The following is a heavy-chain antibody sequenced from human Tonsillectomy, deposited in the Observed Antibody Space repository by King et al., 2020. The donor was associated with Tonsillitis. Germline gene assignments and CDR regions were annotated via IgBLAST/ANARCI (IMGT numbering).Heavy chain of an antibody. D-gene: IGHD2-8*01. CDR3: AEDWLIMVYASVGIWFYP. V-gene: IGHV3-30*02. Sequence: VQLVESGGGVVQPGGSLRLSCAASGFTFSSYGMHWVRQAPGKGLEWVTSIRYDGSNKYYADSVKGRFTISKDNSKNTLYLQMDSLRPEDTALYYCAEDWLIMVYASVGIWFYPWGQGTVVTVSS. J-gene: IGHJ5*02. CDR2: IRYDGSNK. CDR1: GFTFSSYG.